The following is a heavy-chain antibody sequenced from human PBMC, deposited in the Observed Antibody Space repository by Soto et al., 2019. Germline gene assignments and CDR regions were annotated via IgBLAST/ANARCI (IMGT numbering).Heavy chain of an antibody. CDR2: ISFYGSIK. CDR3: AKGYHNFDY. J-gene: IGHJ4*02. V-gene: IGHV3-30*18. D-gene: IGHD2-2*01. Sequence: GGSLRLSCAASGFTFSSYGMHWVRQAPGKGLEWVAVISFYGSIKYYAFSVKGRFTFSRDNSKNTLYLQMNSLRVEDTAVYYCAKGYHNFDYWGLGTLVTVSS. CDR1: GFTFSSYG.